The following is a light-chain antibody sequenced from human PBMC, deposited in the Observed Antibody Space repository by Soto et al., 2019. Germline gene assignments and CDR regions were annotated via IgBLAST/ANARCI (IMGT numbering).Light chain of an antibody. CDR2: DAS. V-gene: IGKV1-5*01. CDR1: QSISSW. CDR3: QQYNSYSWT. J-gene: IGKJ1*01. Sequence: DIQMTQSPSTLSASVGDRVTITCRASQSISSWLAWYQQKPGKAPKLLIYDASSLESGVPSRFSGSGSGTESTLTISSLQPYDFATYYCQQYNSYSWTFGQGTKVEIK.